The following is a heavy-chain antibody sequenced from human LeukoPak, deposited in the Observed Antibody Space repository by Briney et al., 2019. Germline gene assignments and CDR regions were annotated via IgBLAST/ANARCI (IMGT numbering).Heavy chain of an antibody. CDR2: IYHSGST. CDR3: ARDPSIAAAGTLVLYNWFDP. Sequence: SETLSLTCTVSGYSISTGYYWGWMRQPPGKGLEWIGSIYHSGSTYYNTSLKSRVTISVDTSKNQFALKLSSVTAADTAVYYCARDPSIAAAGTLVLYNWFDPCGQGPLVTVSS. CDR1: GYSISTGYY. V-gene: IGHV4-38-2*02. J-gene: IGHJ5*02. D-gene: IGHD6-13*01.